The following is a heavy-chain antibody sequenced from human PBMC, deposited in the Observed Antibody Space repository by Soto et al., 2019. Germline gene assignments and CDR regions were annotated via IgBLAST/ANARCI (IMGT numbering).Heavy chain of an antibody. V-gene: IGHV3-23*01. D-gene: IGHD3-10*01. Sequence: EVQLLESGGGLVQPGGSLRLSCAASGFTFSSYAMSWVRQAPGKGLEWVSAISGSGGSTYYADSVKGRFTISRDNSKNTLYPQMNSLRAEDTAVYYCAKCSMVRGGFFDYWGQGTLVTVSS. CDR2: ISGSGGST. CDR3: AKCSMVRGGFFDY. CDR1: GFTFSSYA. J-gene: IGHJ4*02.